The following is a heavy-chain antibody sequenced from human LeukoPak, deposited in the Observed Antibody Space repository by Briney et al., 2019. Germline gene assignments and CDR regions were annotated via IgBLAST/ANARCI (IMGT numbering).Heavy chain of an antibody. J-gene: IGHJ5*02. D-gene: IGHD6-13*01. CDR1: GYSISSGYY. CDR2: IYQSGST. Sequence: SETLSLTCAVSGYSISSGYYWGWIRQPPGKGLEGIGSIYQSGSTYYNPSLKSRVTISVDTSKNQFSLNLSSVTAADTAVYYCARRVAAGGTRWFDPWGQGTLVTVSS. V-gene: IGHV4-38-2*01. CDR3: ARRVAAGGTRWFDP.